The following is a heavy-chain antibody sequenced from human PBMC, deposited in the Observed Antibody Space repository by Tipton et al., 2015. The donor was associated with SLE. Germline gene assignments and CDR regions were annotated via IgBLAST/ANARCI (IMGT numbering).Heavy chain of an antibody. CDR1: GGTFSSYA. D-gene: IGHD6-6*01. CDR2: IIPIFGTA. Sequence: QSGPEVKKPGSSVKVSCKASGGTFSSYAISWVRQAPGQGLEWMGGIIPIFGTANYAQKFQGRVTITADESTSTAYMELSSLRSDDTAVYYCARGTYSSSPDYWGQGTLVTVSS. V-gene: IGHV1-69*01. CDR3: ARGTYSSSPDY. J-gene: IGHJ4*02.